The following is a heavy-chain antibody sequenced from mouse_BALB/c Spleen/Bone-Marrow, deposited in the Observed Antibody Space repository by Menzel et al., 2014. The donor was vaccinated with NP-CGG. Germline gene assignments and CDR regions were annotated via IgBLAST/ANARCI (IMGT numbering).Heavy chain of an antibody. D-gene: IGHD3-2*01. CDR2: IDPANGNT. CDR1: GFNIKDTY. V-gene: IGHV14-3*02. Sequence: EVQLQQSGAELVKPGASVKLSCTASGFNIKDTYMHWVKQRPEQGLEWIGRIDPANGNTKYDPKFQGKATITADTSSNTAYLQLSSLTSKDTAVYYCATTDSSGVFAYWGQGTLVTVSA. CDR3: ATTDSSGVFAY. J-gene: IGHJ3*01.